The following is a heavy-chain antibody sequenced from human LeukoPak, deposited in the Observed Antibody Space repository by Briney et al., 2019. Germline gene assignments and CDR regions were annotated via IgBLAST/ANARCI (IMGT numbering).Heavy chain of an antibody. Sequence: SGTLSLTCAVSGGSISSGGYSWSWIRQPPGKGLEWIGYIYHSGSTYYNPSLKSRVTISVDTSKNQFSLKLSSVTAADTAVYYCARVDYGGNSGALLDYYYGMDVWGQGTTVTVSS. V-gene: IGHV4-30-2*01. CDR2: IYHSGST. J-gene: IGHJ6*02. CDR3: ARVDYGGNSGALLDYYYGMDV. D-gene: IGHD4-23*01. CDR1: GGSISSGGYS.